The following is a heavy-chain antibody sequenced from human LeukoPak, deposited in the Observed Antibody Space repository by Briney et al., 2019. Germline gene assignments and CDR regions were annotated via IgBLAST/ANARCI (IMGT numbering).Heavy chain of an antibody. D-gene: IGHD2-15*01. J-gene: IGHJ4*02. V-gene: IGHV4-59*01. CDR3: ARFKAATLDFDY. CDR2: IYYSGST. CDR1: GGSISSYC. Sequence: MTSETLSLTCTVSGGSISSYCWGWIRQPPGKGMGWIWYIYYSGSTNNNPSLKSRLTISVDTSKNQFSLKRSSVTAADPAVYYGARFKAATLDFDYWGQGTLVTVSS.